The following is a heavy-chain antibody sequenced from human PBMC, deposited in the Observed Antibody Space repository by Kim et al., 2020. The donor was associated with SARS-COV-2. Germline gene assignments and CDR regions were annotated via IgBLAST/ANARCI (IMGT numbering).Heavy chain of an antibody. V-gene: IGHV5-51*01. CDR3: ARAGRVRSWRFDP. J-gene: IGHJ5*02. Sequence: YRPSFQGQVTISADKSISTAYLQWSSLKASDTAMYYCARAGRVRSWRFDPWGQGTLVTVSS. D-gene: IGHD3-10*01.